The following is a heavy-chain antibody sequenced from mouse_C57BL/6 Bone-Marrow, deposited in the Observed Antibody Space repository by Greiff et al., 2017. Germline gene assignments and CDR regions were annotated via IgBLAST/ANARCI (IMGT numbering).Heavy chain of an antibody. CDR1: GFSLTSYG. V-gene: IGHV2-2*01. J-gene: IGHJ2*01. D-gene: IGHD1-1*01. CDR2: IWSGGST. Sequence: VQLQQSGPSLVQPSQSLSITCTVSGFSLTSYGVHWVRQSPGKGLEWLGVIWSGGSTDYNAAFISRLSISKDNSKSQVFFKMNSLQADDTAIYYCARNGATVVATRYYFDYWGQGTTLTVSS. CDR3: ARNGATVVATRYYFDY.